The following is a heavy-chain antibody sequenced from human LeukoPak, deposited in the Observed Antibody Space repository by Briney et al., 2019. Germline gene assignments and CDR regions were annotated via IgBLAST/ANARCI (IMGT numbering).Heavy chain of an antibody. J-gene: IGHJ3*02. Sequence: TPSETLSLTCTVSGGSVSSGSYYWSWIRQPPGKGLEWIGYIYYSGSTNYNPSLKSRVTISVDTSKNQFSLMLSSVTAADTAVYYCARVPTIFAGAPGAFDIWGQGTMVTVSS. V-gene: IGHV4-61*01. CDR1: GGSVSSGSYY. CDR3: ARVPTIFAGAPGAFDI. CDR2: IYYSGST. D-gene: IGHD3-3*01.